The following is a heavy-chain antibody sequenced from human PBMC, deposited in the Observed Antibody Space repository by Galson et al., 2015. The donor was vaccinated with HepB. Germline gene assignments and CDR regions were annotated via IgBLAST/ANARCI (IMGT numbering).Heavy chain of an antibody. V-gene: IGHV1-2*02. J-gene: IGHJ2*01. CDR2: INPNSGGT. CDR3: ARALGSGSPRYFDL. Sequence: SVKVSCKASGYTFTGYYMHWVRQAPGQGLEWMGWINPNSGGTNYAQKFQGRVTMTRDTSISTAYMELSRLRSDDTAVYYCARALGSGSPRYFDLWGRGTLVTVSS. CDR1: GYTFTGYY. D-gene: IGHD3-10*01.